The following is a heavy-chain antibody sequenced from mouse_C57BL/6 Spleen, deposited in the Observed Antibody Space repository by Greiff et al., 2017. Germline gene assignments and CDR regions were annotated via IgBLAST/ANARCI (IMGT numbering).Heavy chain of an antibody. V-gene: IGHV1-50*01. CDR2: IDPSASYT. CDR3: ARGGDYYGSGLGAMDY. CDR1: GYTFTSYW. D-gene: IGHD1-1*01. J-gene: IGHJ4*01. Sequence: QVQLQQPGAELVKPGASVKLSCKASGYTFTSYWMQWVKQRPGQGLEWIGEIDPSASYTNYNQKFKGKATLTVDTSSSTAYMQLSSLTSEDSAVYYCARGGDYYGSGLGAMDYWGQGTSVTVSS.